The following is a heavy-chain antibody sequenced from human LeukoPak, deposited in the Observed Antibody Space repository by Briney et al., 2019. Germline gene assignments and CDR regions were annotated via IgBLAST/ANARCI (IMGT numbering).Heavy chain of an antibody. J-gene: IGHJ4*02. CDR1: GFTFSPYG. CDR2: ISYDGSYE. V-gene: IGHV3-30*18. CDR3: AKGSGWFGELITLDY. D-gene: IGHD3-10*01. Sequence: GRSLRLSCAASGFTFSPYGVHWVRQAPGKGLEWVSVISYDGSYEYLADSVRGRFTISRDHSKNTLYLQMNSLRAEDTAVYYCAKGSGWFGELITLDYWGQGTLVTVSS.